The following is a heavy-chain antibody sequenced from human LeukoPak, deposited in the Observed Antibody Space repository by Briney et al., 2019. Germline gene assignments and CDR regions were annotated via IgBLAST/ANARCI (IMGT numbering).Heavy chain of an antibody. D-gene: IGHD1-26*01. CDR2: ISSSVTI. CDR3: ARDLRYIVGAAGSDY. V-gene: IGHV3-48*03. CDR1: GFTFSSYT. J-gene: IGHJ4*02. Sequence: GGSLRLSGAASGFTFSSYTMNWFRQAPGQGLYWVSYISSSVTIYYADSVKGRFTISRDNAKNSLYLQMNSLRAEDTAVYYCARDLRYIVGAAGSDYWGQGTLVTVSS.